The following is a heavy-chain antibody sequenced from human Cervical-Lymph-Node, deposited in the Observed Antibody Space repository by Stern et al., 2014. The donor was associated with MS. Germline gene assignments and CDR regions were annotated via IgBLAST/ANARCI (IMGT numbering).Heavy chain of an antibody. CDR3: ARKGAIVPAAIENWFDS. J-gene: IGHJ5*01. V-gene: IGHV4-31*03. CDR1: GDSISSGGYF. Sequence: MQLVESGPGLVTPSQTLSLTCTVSGDSISSGGYFWSWIRQHPGKGLEWIWYIYHSGSTYYNPSLKSRVTISVDTSKTQFSLNLSSVTAADTAVYYCARKGAIVPAAIENWFDSWGQGTLVTVSS. CDR2: IYHSGST. D-gene: IGHD2-2*01.